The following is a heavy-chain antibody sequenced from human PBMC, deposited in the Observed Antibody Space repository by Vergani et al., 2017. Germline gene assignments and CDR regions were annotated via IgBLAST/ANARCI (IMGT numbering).Heavy chain of an antibody. J-gene: IGHJ4*02. D-gene: IGHD7-27*01. Sequence: QVQLQQSGPGLVMPSQTLSLTCAISGDSVSTSTAAWNWIRQSPSRGLEWLGRTYYRSMWYFDYAESVISRIIINPDTSKNQFSLQLNSVTPEDTAVYYCARGRLGGFDYWGQGTLVTVSS. CDR2: TYYRSMWYF. V-gene: IGHV6-1*01. CDR1: GDSVSTSTAA. CDR3: ARGRLGGFDY.